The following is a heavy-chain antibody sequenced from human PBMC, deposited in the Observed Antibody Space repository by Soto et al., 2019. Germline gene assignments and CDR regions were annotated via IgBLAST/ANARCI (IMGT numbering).Heavy chain of an antibody. V-gene: IGHV4-31*03. D-gene: IGHD6-13*01. CDR1: GGSISSGGYY. CDR3: GRAGLSYGYYYYYMDV. CDR2: IYYSGST. J-gene: IGHJ6*03. Sequence: QVQLQESGPGLVKPSQTLSLTCTVSGGSISSGGYYWSWIRRHPGKGLEWIGYIYYSGSTYYNPSLKSRVTISVDTSKNQFSLKLSSVTAADTAVYYCGRAGLSYGYYYYYMDVWGKGTTVTVSS.